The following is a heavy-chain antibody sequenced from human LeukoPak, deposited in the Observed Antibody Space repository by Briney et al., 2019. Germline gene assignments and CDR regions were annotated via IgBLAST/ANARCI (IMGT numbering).Heavy chain of an antibody. CDR1: GGSVSSGSYY. V-gene: IGHV4-61*01. Sequence: SETLSLTCTVSGGSVSSGSYYWSWIRQPPGKGLEWIGYIYYSGSTNYNPSLKSRVTISVDTSKNQFSLKLSSVTAADTAVYYCARVVGTTEYYYGMDVWGQGTTVTVSS. J-gene: IGHJ6*02. CDR2: IYYSGST. CDR3: ARVVGTTEYYYGMDV. D-gene: IGHD4-17*01.